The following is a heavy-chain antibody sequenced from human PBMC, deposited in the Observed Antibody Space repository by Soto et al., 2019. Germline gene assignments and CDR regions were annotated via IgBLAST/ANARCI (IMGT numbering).Heavy chain of an antibody. CDR3: AKHGYHDYFQY. D-gene: IGHD5-18*01. CDR1: GGSISVYY. V-gene: IGHV4-59*01. Sequence: SETLSLTCTISGGSISVYYWSWIRQSPRQGLEWIGYVYDNGRPYYSPSLKSRVTISADTSKNQVSLKLRSVTAADTAIYYCAKHGYHDYFQYWGQGTLVTVSS. CDR2: VYDNGRP. J-gene: IGHJ1*01.